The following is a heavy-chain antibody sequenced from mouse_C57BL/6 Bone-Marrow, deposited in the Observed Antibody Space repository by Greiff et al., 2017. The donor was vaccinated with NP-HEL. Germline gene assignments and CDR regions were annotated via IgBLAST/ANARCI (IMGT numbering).Heavy chain of an antibody. J-gene: IGHJ1*03. CDR2: INPYNGGT. CDR3: ARPLGNYVYFDV. V-gene: IGHV1-19*01. CDR1: GYTFTDYY. D-gene: IGHD2-1*01. Sequence: EVQLQQSGPVLVKPGASVKMSCKASGYTFTDYYMNWVKQSHGKSLEWIGVINPYNGGTSYNQKFKGKATLTVDKSSSTAYMERNSLTSEDSAVYYCARPLGNYVYFDVWGTGTTVTVSS.